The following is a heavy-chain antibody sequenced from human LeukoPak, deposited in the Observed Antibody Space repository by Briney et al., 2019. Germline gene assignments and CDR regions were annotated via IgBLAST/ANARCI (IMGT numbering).Heavy chain of an antibody. CDR3: AGTYSSGWYVFDY. J-gene: IGHJ4*02. CDR1: GYTFTSYA. V-gene: IGHV1-3*01. Sequence: ASVKVSCKASGYTFTSYAMHWVRQAPGQRLEWMGWINAGNGKTKYSQKFQGRVTITRDTSASTAYMELSSLRSEDTAVYYCAGTYSSGWYVFDYWGQGTLVTVSS. CDR2: INAGNGKT. D-gene: IGHD6-19*01.